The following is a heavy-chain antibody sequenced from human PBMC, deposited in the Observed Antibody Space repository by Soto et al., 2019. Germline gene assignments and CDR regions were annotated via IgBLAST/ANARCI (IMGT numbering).Heavy chain of an antibody. D-gene: IGHD5-18*01. Sequence: SLRLSCAASGFTFSSYAMHWVRQAPGKGLEWVAVISYDGSNKYYADSVKGRFTISRDNSKNTLYLQMNSLRAEDTAVYYCARETTAMVTRYYGMDVWGQGTTVTVSS. CDR3: ARETTAMVTRYYGMDV. CDR2: ISYDGSNK. CDR1: GFTFSSYA. J-gene: IGHJ6*02. V-gene: IGHV3-30-3*01.